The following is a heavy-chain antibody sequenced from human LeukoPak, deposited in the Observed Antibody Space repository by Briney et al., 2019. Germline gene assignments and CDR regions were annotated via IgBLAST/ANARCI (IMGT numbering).Heavy chain of an antibody. CDR1: GGSFSGYY. V-gene: IGHV4-34*01. D-gene: IGHD4-11*01. CDR3: ARGVRGGDYSNSGDYYTDV. CDR2: INHSGST. J-gene: IGHJ6*03. Sequence: SETLSLTCAVYGGSFSGYYWSWIRQPPGKGLEWIGEINHSGSTNYNPSLKSRITISVDTSKNQFSLKLRSVTAADTAVYYCARGVRGGDYSNSGDYYTDVWGKGTTVTVSS.